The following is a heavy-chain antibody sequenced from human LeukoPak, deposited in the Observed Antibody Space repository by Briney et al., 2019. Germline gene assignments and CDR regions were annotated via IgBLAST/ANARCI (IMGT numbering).Heavy chain of an antibody. D-gene: IGHD3-9*01. CDR2: IKQDGSDK. Sequence: PGGSLRLSCAASGFTFSRYWMTWVRQAPGKGLEWVANIKQDGSDKYYVESVRGRFTVSRDNAKQSVYLQMNSLRAEDTAVYYCARSLYGILTNYYTHYFDLWGQGTLVTVSS. V-gene: IGHV3-7*01. CDR1: GFTFSRYW. J-gene: IGHJ4*02. CDR3: ARSLYGILTNYYTHYFDL.